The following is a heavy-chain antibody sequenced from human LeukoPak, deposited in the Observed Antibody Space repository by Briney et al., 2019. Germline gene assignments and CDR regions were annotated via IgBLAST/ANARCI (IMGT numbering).Heavy chain of an antibody. Sequence: PGRSLRLSCAASGFTFSSYGMHWVRQAPGKGLEWVAVIWYDGSNKYYADSVKGRFTISRDNSKNTLYLQMNSLRAEDTAVYYCAREVVVVPAAIRTAYYYYYGMDVWGQGTTVTVSS. V-gene: IGHV3-33*01. D-gene: IGHD2-2*02. J-gene: IGHJ6*02. CDR1: GFTFSSYG. CDR2: IWYDGSNK. CDR3: AREVVVVPAAIRTAYYYYYGMDV.